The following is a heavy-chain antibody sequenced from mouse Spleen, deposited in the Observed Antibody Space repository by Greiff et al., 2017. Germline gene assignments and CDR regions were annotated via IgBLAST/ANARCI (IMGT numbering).Heavy chain of an antibody. CDR2: INPSTGGT. J-gene: IGHJ2*01. D-gene: IGHD4-1*01. V-gene: IGHV1-42*01. Sequence: VQLQQSGPELVKPGASVKISCKASGYSFTGYYMNWVKQSPEKSLEWIGEINPSTGGTTYNQKFKAKATLTVDKSSSTAYMQLKSLTSEDSAVYYCARSTGTGYFDYWGQGTTLTVSS. CDR1: GYSFTGYY. CDR3: ARSTGTGYFDY.